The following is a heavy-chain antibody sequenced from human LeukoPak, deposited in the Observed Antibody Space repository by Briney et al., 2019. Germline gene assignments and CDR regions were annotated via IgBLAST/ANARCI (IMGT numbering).Heavy chain of an antibody. V-gene: IGHV6-1*01. Sequence: SQTLSLTCAISGDSVSSNSAAWNWIRQSPSRGLEWLGRTYYRSKWFSEYGISVKSRITINSDTSKNQFSLHLNSVTPEDTAMYYCAREQTGFDYWGQGTLVTVSS. CDR2: TYYRSKWFS. CDR3: AREQTGFDY. CDR1: GDSVSSNSAA. J-gene: IGHJ4*02.